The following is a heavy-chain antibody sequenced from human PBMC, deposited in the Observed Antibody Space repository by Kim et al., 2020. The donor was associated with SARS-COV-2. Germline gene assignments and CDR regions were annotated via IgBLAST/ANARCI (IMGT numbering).Heavy chain of an antibody. D-gene: IGHD5-12*01. J-gene: IGHJ4*02. CDR2: ISGSSSYI. CDR1: GFRFSSYN. V-gene: IGHV3-21*04. CDR3: ATGAYSGYDWAY. Sequence: GVSLRLSCAASGFRFSSYNMNWARQAPGKGLEWVSAISGSSSYIYYADSMKGRFTISRDNAKNSLYLQMNSLRVEDTAIYYCATGAYSGYDWAYWGQGTLVTVSS.